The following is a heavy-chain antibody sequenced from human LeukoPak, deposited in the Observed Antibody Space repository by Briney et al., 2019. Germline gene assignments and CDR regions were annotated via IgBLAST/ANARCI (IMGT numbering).Heavy chain of an antibody. CDR3: ARRGQLGRGADY. CDR1: GGSISSSSYY. J-gene: IGHJ4*02. D-gene: IGHD6-6*01. V-gene: IGHV4-39*01. Sequence: SETLSLTCTVSGGSISSSSYYWGWTRQPPGKGLEWIGRIYYSGSTYYNPSLKSRVTISINTSTDQFALKLRSVTAADTAVYYCARRGQLGRGADYWGQGTLVTVSS. CDR2: IYYSGST.